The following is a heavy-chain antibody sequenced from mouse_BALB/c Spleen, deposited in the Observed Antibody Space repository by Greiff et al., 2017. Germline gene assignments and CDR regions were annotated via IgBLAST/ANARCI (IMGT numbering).Heavy chain of an antibody. CDR1: GYSFTSGYY. CDR2: ISYDGSN. Sequence: EVKLQESGPGLVKPSQSLSLTCSVTGYSFTSGYYWYWIRQFPGNKLEWVGNISYDGSNNYNPSLKNRISITRDTSKNQFFLKLNSVTTEDTATYYCARITPYYFDYWGQGTTLTVSA. V-gene: IGHV3-6*02. CDR3: ARITPYYFDY. D-gene: IGHD1-1*01. J-gene: IGHJ2*01.